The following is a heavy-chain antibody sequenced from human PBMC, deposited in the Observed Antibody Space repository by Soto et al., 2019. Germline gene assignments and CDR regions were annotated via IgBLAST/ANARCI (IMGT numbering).Heavy chain of an antibody. CDR3: ARDGSDYYDSSGYSEYFQH. V-gene: IGHV1-69*13. CDR1: GGTFSSYA. CDR2: IIPIFGTA. D-gene: IGHD3-22*01. Sequence: SVKVSCKASGGTFSSYAISWVRQAPGQGLEWMGGIIPIFGTANYAQKFQGRVTITADESTSTAYMELSSLRSEDTAVYYCARDGSDYYDSSGYSEYFQHWGQGTLVTVSS. J-gene: IGHJ1*01.